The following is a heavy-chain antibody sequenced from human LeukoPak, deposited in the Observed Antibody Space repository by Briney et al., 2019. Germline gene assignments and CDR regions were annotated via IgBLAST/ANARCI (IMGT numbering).Heavy chain of an antibody. J-gene: IGHJ4*02. Sequence: PGGSPRLSCAASGFTFSSYEMNWVRQAPGKGLEWLSYISSFSSTIYYADSVMGRFTISRDNAKNSLYLQMNSLRAEDTAVYYCARSPNYKGYFDYWGQGTLVTVSS. CDR2: ISSFSSTI. CDR3: ARSPNYKGYFDY. CDR1: GFTFSSYE. D-gene: IGHD3-10*01. V-gene: IGHV3-48*03.